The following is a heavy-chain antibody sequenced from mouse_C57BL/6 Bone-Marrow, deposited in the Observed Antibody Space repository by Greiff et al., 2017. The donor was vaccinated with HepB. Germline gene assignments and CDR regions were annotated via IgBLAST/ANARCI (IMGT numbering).Heavy chain of an antibody. D-gene: IGHD2-3*01. V-gene: IGHV14-4*01. CDR1: GFNIKDDY. J-gene: IGHJ3*01. CDR3: ITRSDGYYVY. CDR2: IDPENGDT. Sequence: VQLQQSGAELVRPGASVKLSCTASGFNIKDDYMHWVKQRPEQGLEWIGWIDPENGDTEYASKFQGKATITADTSSNTAYLQLSSLTSEDTAVYYCITRSDGYYVYRGQGTLVTVSA.